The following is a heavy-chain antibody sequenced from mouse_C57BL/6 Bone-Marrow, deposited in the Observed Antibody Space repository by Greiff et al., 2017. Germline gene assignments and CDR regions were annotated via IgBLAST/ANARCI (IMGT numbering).Heavy chain of an antibody. CDR1: GFNIKDDY. D-gene: IGHD1-1*01. Sequence: VQLKQSGAELVRPGASVKMSCTASGFNIKDDYMHWVKQRPEQGLEWIGWIDPENGDTEYASKFQGKANITADTSSNTAYLQLSSLTSEDTAVYYCATVHYNGSSYVGWYFDVWGTGTTVTVSS. J-gene: IGHJ1*03. V-gene: IGHV14-4*01. CDR3: ATVHYNGSSYVGWYFDV. CDR2: IDPENGDT.